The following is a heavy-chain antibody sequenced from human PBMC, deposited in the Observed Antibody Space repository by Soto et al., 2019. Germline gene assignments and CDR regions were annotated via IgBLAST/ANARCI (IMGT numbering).Heavy chain of an antibody. CDR1: GFTFSSYW. Sequence: GGSLRLSCAASGFTFSSYWMHWVRQAPGKGLVWVSRINSDGSSTSYVDSVKGRFTISRDNAKNTLYLQMNSLRAEDTAVYYCASAGYCSSTSCWGFDPWGQGTLVTVSS. D-gene: IGHD2-2*01. V-gene: IGHV3-74*01. CDR2: INSDGSST. J-gene: IGHJ5*02. CDR3: ASAGYCSSTSCWGFDP.